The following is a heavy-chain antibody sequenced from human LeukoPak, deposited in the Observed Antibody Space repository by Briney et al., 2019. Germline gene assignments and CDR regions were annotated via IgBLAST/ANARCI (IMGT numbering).Heavy chain of an antibody. V-gene: IGHV4-59*08. D-gene: IGHD1-26*01. CDR1: GGSISGYY. CDR2: SNYNGST. CDR3: ARRMVGAYYFDY. J-gene: IGHJ4*02. Sequence: SETLSLTCTVSGGSISGYYWSWIRQPPGKGLEWIGYSNYNGSTNYNPSLKSRVTISVDTSKNQFSLKLSSVTAADTAVYYCARRMVGAYYFDYWGQGILVTVSS.